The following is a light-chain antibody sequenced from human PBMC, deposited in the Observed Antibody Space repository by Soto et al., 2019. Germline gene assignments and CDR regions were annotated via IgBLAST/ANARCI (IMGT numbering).Light chain of an antibody. CDR1: QSISSY. CDR2: DAS. Sequence: EIVLTQSPATLSLSPGERATLSGRASQSISSYLAWYQQKPGQAPRLLIYDASNRATGIPARFSGSGSGTDFTLTISSLEPEDFAVYYCQQRSTWPLTFGGGTKLEIK. V-gene: IGKV3-11*01. CDR3: QQRSTWPLT. J-gene: IGKJ4*01.